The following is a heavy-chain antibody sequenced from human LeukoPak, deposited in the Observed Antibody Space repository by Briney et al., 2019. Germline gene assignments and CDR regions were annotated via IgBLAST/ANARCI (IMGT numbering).Heavy chain of an antibody. D-gene: IGHD6-6*01. J-gene: IGHJ4*02. CDR2: INHSGST. CDR3: ARVGAARVDY. CDR1: GGSISGYY. V-gene: IGHV4-34*01. Sequence: SETLSLTCTVSGGSISGYYWSWIRQPPGKGLEWIGEINHSGSTNYNPSLKSRVTISVDTSKNQFSLKLSSVTAADTAVYYCARVGAARVDYWGQGTLVTVSS.